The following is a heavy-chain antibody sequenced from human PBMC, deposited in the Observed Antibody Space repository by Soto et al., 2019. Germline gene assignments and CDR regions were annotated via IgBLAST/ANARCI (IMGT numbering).Heavy chain of an antibody. D-gene: IGHD3-22*01. V-gene: IGHV4-30-2*01. Sequence: SETLSLTCAVSGGSISSGGYSWSWIRQPPGKGLEWIGYIYHSGSTYYNPSLKSRVTISVDTFQNRFSLRLTSLTAADTAVYYCARDLRGNYYDSSGYYDYWGQGTLVTVSS. CDR3: ARDLRGNYYDSSGYYDY. CDR1: GGSISSGGYS. CDR2: IYHSGST. J-gene: IGHJ4*02.